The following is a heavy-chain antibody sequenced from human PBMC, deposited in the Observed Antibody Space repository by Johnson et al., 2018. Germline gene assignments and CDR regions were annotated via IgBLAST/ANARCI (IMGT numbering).Heavy chain of an antibody. V-gene: IGHV3-21*01. J-gene: IGHJ4*02. CDR1: GFTFSSYS. Sequence: VQLVQPGGGLVKPGGSLRISCSASGFTFSSYSMNWVRQAPGKGLEWVSSISSSNSNIYYADSVKGRFTISRDNAKNSLYLQMNGLRAEDTAVYYWARVGIAGSSTSPFDYWGQGTLVTVSS. CDR3: ARVGIAGSSTSPFDY. CDR2: ISSSNSNI. D-gene: IGHD2-2*01.